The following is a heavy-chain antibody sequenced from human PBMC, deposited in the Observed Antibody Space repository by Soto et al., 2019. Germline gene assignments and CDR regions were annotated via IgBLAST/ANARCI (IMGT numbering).Heavy chain of an antibody. D-gene: IGHD5-18*01. J-gene: IGHJ6*02. CDR2: ISGSGGST. Sequence: GSLRLSCAASGFTFISYAISFCRHSPWKWLEWVSAISGSGGSTYYADSVKGRFTISRDNSKNTLYLQMNSLRAEDTAVYYCAKDNGYSYGYSWVRMDVWGQGTTVTVSS. V-gene: IGHV3-23*01. CDR3: AKDNGYSYGYSWVRMDV. CDR1: GFTFISYA.